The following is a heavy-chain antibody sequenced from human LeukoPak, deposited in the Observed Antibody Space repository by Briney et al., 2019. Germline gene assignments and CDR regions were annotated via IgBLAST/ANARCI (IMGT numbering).Heavy chain of an antibody. J-gene: IGHJ5*02. D-gene: IGHD4-11*01. CDR3: ARGLTFAPYSNYVLTWFDP. CDR2: INHSGST. Sequence: MPSETLSLTCAVYGGSFSGYYWSWIRQPPGKGLEWIGEINHSGSTNYNPSLKSRVTISVDTSKNQFSLKLSSVTAADTALYYCARGLTFAPYSNYVLTWFDPWGQGTLVTVSS. CDR1: GGSFSGYY. V-gene: IGHV4-34*01.